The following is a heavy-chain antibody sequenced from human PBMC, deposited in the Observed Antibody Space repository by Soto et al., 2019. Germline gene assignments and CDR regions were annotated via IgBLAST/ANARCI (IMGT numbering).Heavy chain of an antibody. CDR1: VYSFFIYW. CDR2: LHPGDSHK. V-gene: IGHV5-51*04. CDR3: GRCTGPEVVASLEYDFFSGMDA. Sequence: LKLPCEASVYSFFIYWICCVRQLPGKGLEWMGILHPGDSHKKYSESFQGKVPIPVHNPIPTAYLQWRRLKATDTAMYYCGRCTGPEVVASLEYDFFSGMDAWAKETTSTVSS. J-gene: IGHJ6*04. D-gene: IGHD3-3*01.